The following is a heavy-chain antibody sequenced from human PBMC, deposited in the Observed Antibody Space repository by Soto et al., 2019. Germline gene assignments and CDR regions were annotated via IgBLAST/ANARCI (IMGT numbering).Heavy chain of an antibody. CDR1: GGSTSSYY. J-gene: IGHJ5*01. V-gene: IGHV4-59*01. CDR3: VSLGGDNGSWCFGS. Sequence: SETLSLSCTVSGGSTSSYYWSWIRQPPGKGLEWIGYIYYSGNIGYNPSLKSRVTISLDTSKSQFSLNLTSVTAADTAVYYCVSLGGDNGSWCFGSWGQRTLVTVSS. D-gene: IGHD6-13*01. CDR2: IYYSGNI.